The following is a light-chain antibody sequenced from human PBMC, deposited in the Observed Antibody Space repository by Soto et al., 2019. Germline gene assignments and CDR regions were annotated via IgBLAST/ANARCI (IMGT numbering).Light chain of an antibody. CDR3: SSYTSSTTYV. CDR1: RSDVGAYNY. V-gene: IGLV2-14*01. CDR2: EVT. J-gene: IGLJ1*01. Sequence: SALTQPASVSGSPGQSIAISCTGTRSDVGAYNYVSWYQQHPGKAPKLMISEVTNRPSGVSDRFSGSKSGNTASLTISGLQAEDEADYYCSSYTSSTTYVFATGTKVTVL.